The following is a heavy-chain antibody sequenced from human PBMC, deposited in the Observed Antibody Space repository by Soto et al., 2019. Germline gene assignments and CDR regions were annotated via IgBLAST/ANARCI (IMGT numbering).Heavy chain of an antibody. D-gene: IGHD6-19*01. CDR2: IYYSGST. V-gene: IGHV4-39*01. CDR3: ARHLNSSGWYKSYYFDY. Sequence: PSETLSLTCTVSGGSISSSSYYWGWIRQPPGKGLEWIGSIYYSGSTYYNPSLKSRVTISVDTSKNQFSLKLSSVTAADTAVYYCARHLNSSGWYKSYYFDYWGQGTLVTVSS. CDR1: GGSISSSSYY. J-gene: IGHJ4*02.